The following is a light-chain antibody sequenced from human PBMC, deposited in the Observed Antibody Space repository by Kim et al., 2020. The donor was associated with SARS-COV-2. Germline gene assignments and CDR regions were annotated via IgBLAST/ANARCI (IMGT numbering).Light chain of an antibody. V-gene: IGLV4-69*01. Sequence: QPVLTQSPSASASLGASVKLTCTLSSGHSSYAIAWHQQQPERGPRYLMKVNSDGSHRKGDGIPDRFSGSSSGAERYLTISSLQSEDDADYYCQTWGTTVVFGGGTQLTVL. CDR3: QTWGTTVV. CDR2: VNSDGSH. CDR1: SGHSSYA. J-gene: IGLJ2*01.